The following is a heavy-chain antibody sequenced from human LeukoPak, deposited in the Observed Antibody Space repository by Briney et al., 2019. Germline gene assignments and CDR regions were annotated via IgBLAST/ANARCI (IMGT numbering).Heavy chain of an antibody. V-gene: IGHV3-30*18. D-gene: IGHD3-22*01. CDR2: ISYDGSNK. Sequence: GGSLRLSCAASGFTFSSYGMHWVRQAPGKGLEWVAVISYDGSNKYYADSVKGRFTISRDNSKNTLYLQMNSLRAEDTAVYYCAKDLKRSDYDSSGYYYGCYYYGMDVWGQGTTVTVSS. CDR3: AKDLKRSDYDSSGYYYGCYYYGMDV. J-gene: IGHJ6*02. CDR1: GFTFSSYG.